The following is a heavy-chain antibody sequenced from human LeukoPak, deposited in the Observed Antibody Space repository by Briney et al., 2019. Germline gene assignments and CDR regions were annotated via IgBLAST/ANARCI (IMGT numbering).Heavy chain of an antibody. CDR3: AREVRYFAWLKDDAFDI. V-gene: IGHV3-7*04. Sequence: PGGCLRLSCVASGFTFSTYWMSWVRPTPGKGREWVANIKEDGSEKYYVDSVKGRFSIFRDNAKNSLYQKMYSLRAEDTAVYYCAREVRYFAWLKDDAFDIWGQGTMVTVSS. D-gene: IGHD3-9*01. J-gene: IGHJ3*02. CDR2: IKEDGSEK. CDR1: GFTFSTYW.